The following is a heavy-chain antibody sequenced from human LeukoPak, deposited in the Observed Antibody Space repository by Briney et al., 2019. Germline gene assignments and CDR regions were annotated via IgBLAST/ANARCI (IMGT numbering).Heavy chain of an antibody. D-gene: IGHD3-9*01. V-gene: IGHV4-4*07. CDR1: GDSISRYY. Sequence: PSETLSLTCTVSGDSISRYYWSWIRQPAGKGLEWIGRMFTRGSTNYNPSLKSRVTMSVDTSKNQFSLKLSAVTAADTAVYYCARLKEDWSSYYYYYLDVWGKGTTVTISS. CDR3: ARLKEDWSSYYYYYLDV. J-gene: IGHJ6*03. CDR2: MFTRGST.